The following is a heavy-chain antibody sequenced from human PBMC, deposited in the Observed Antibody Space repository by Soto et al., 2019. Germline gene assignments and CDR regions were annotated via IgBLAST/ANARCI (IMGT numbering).Heavy chain of an antibody. CDR3: ARDTGTTGTTFRTYYCYYYMDV. V-gene: IGHV1-18*01. CDR2: ISAYNGNT. D-gene: IGHD1-1*01. CDR1: GYTFTSYG. Sequence: ASVKVSCKASGYTFTSYGISWVRQAPGQGLEWMGWISAYNGNTNYAQKLQGRVTMTTDTSTSTAYMELRSLRSDDTAVYYCARDTGTTGTTFRTYYCYYYMDVWGKGTTVTVSS. J-gene: IGHJ6*03.